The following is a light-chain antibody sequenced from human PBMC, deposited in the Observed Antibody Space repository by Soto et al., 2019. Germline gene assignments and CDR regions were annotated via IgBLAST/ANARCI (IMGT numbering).Light chain of an antibody. Sequence: QSALTQPPSASGSPGQSVTISCTGTSSDIGGYNSVSWYQQHPGKAPRLMIYGVSNRPSGVSNRFSGSKSGNTASLTISGLQADDEADYYCSSHTISSALQVFGTGTKLTVL. CDR2: GVS. CDR1: SSDIGGYNS. V-gene: IGLV2-14*01. CDR3: SSHTISSALQV. J-gene: IGLJ1*01.